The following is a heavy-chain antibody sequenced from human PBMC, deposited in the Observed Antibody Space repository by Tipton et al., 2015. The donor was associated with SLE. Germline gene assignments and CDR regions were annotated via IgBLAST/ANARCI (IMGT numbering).Heavy chain of an antibody. CDR2: IYPTGNS. Sequence: TLSLTCSVSGDSITTTNYFWGWIRQPPGKGLEWLAIIYPTGNSYFNPSLKSRVTIALDTSKNQVSLTLNSVIAADTAVYYCARGPRKLVPGSYYYYMDVWGKGTTVTVSS. D-gene: IGHD6-6*01. J-gene: IGHJ6*03. CDR3: ARGPRKLVPGSYYYYMDV. CDR1: GDSITTTNYF. V-gene: IGHV4-39*07.